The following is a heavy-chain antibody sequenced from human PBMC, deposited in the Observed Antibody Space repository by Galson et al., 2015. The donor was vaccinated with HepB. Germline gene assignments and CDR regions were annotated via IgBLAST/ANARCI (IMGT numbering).Heavy chain of an antibody. CDR1: GSTFNSYG. V-gene: IGHV1-69*13. CDR3: ARERSITSFDY. J-gene: IGHJ4*02. CDR2: IIPIFGTA. Sequence: SVKVSCKASGSTFNSYGLNWVRQAPGQGLEWMGGIIPIFGTAKYAQRFQGRVTITADESTSTAYMELSSLTSEDTAVYYCARERSITSFDYWGQGTLVTVSS. D-gene: IGHD1-20*01.